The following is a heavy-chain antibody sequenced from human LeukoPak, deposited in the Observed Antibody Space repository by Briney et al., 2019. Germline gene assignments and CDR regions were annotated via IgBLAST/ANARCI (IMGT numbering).Heavy chain of an antibody. D-gene: IGHD3-22*01. Sequence: SETLSLTCAVYGGSSSGYYWSWIRQPPGKGLEWIGEINHSGSTNYNPSLKSRVTISVDTSKNQFSLKLSSVTAADTAVYYCVRGTYYYDSSGYFRYWGQGTLVTVSS. CDR1: GGSSSGYY. CDR2: INHSGST. CDR3: VRGTYYYDSSGYFRY. J-gene: IGHJ4*02. V-gene: IGHV4-34*01.